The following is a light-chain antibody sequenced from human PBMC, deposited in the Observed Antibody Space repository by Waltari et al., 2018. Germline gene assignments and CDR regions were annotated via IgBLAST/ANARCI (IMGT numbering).Light chain of an antibody. V-gene: IGKV1-33*01. J-gene: IGKJ2*01. Sequence: DIQMTQSPSSLSASAGDRVTITCQASQDINNYLNWYQQKPGKAPKLLIYDASNLETGVPSRFSGSGSGRDFTFTISSLQPEDIATYYCQQYENLPYTFGQGTKLKIK. CDR1: QDINNY. CDR3: QQYENLPYT. CDR2: DAS.